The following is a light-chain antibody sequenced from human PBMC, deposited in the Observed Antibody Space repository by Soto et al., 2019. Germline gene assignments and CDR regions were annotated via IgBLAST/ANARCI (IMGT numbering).Light chain of an antibody. CDR2: DAS. Sequence: EIVLTQSPGTLSLSPGERATLSCRASQSVPKNYLAWYQQKPGQAPRLLIDDASNRATGIPDKFSGSGSGTDFTRTISRLEPEDFAVYYCQQCATSPLTFGQGTKVEIK. CDR1: QSVPKNY. J-gene: IGKJ1*01. V-gene: IGKV3-20*01. CDR3: QQCATSPLT.